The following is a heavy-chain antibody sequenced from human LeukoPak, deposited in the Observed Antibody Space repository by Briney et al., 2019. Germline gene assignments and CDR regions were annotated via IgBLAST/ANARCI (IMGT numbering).Heavy chain of an antibody. CDR2: IYYSGST. CDR3: ASVEMATTDPKTWADYYYMDV. D-gene: IGHD5-24*01. V-gene: IGHV4-39*07. J-gene: IGHJ6*03. Sequence: SETLSLTCTVSGGSISSSSYYWGWIRQPPGKGLEWIGSIYYSGSTYYNPSLKSRVTISVDTSKNQFSLKLSSVTAADTAVYYCASVEMATTDPKTWADYYYMDVWGKGTTVTVSS. CDR1: GGSISSSSYY.